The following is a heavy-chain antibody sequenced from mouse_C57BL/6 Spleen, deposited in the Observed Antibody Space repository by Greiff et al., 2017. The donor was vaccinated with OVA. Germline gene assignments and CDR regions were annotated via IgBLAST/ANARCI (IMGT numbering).Heavy chain of an antibody. CDR3: ARRRWDAMDY. Sequence: EVQLQQSGPELVKPGASVKISCKASGYTFTDYYMNWVTQSHGKSLEWIGDINPNNGGTSYNQKFKGKATLTVDKSSSTAYMELRSLTSEDSAVYYCARRRWDAMDYWGQGTSVTVSS. V-gene: IGHV1-26*01. J-gene: IGHJ4*01. D-gene: IGHD1-1*01. CDR2: INPNNGGT. CDR1: GYTFTDYY.